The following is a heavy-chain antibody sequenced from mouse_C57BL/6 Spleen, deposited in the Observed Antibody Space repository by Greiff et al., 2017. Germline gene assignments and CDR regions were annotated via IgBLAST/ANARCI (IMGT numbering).Heavy chain of an antibody. CDR2: ISDGGSYT. Sequence: EVQVVESGGGLVKPGGSLKLSCAASGFTFSSYAMSWVRQTPEKRLEWVATISDGGSYTYYPDNVKGRFTISRDNAKNNLYLQMSHLKSEDTAMYYCARDRGILLRYPYYAMDYWGQGTSVTVSS. V-gene: IGHV5-4*01. CDR3: ARDRGILLRYPYYAMDY. D-gene: IGHD1-1*01. J-gene: IGHJ4*01. CDR1: GFTFSSYA.